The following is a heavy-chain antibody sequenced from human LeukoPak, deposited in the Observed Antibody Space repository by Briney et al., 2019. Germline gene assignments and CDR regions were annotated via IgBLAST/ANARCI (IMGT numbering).Heavy chain of an antibody. D-gene: IGHD4-23*01. V-gene: IGHV4-34*01. CDR2: INHSGST. J-gene: IGHJ2*01. CDR1: GGSFSGYY. Sequence: SETLSLTCAVYGGSFSGYYWSWIRQPPGKGLEWIGEINHSGSTNYNPSLKSRVTISVDKSKNQVSLNLSSVAAADTAVYSCARCPPHYGGNSRYFDLWGRGTLVTVSS. CDR3: ARCPPHYGGNSRYFDL.